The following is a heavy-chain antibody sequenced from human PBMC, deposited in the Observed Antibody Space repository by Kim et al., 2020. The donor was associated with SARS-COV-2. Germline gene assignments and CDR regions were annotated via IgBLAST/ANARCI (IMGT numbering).Heavy chain of an antibody. V-gene: IGHV3-30*18. Sequence: GGSLRLSCAASGFTFSDFGVHWVRQAPGKGLEWVAVISYNGRNKYYLDSVEGRFTISRDNSKKTLYLQMNNLRPEDTSVYYCAKGRDFAGFDKWGQGTLVTVSS. CDR1: GFTFSDFG. CDR3: AKGRDFAGFDK. D-gene: IGHD3-10*01. J-gene: IGHJ4*02. CDR2: ISYNGRNK.